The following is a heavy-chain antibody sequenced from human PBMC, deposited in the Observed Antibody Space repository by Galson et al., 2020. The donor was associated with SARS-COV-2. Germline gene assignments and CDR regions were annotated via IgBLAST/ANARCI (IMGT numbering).Heavy chain of an antibody. D-gene: IGHD6-25*01. Sequence: GGTLRLSCAASGFTFSTNAMHWVRQAPGKGLEWVAMIWSDARNEYYTDSVKGRFTVSRDNPKNTLYLQMNSLRAEDTAVYYCGRSQYSSADYWGQGTLVTVSS. V-gene: IGHV3-33*01. CDR3: GRSQYSSADY. CDR1: GFTFSTNA. J-gene: IGHJ4*02. CDR2: IWSDARNE.